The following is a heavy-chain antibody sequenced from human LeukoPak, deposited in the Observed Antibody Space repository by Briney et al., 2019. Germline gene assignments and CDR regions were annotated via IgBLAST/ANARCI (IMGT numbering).Heavy chain of an antibody. Sequence: ASVKVSCKASGYTFTSYGISWVRQAPGKGLEWMGGISAYNGNTNYAQKLQGRVTMTTDTSTSTADMELRSLRSDDTAVYYCARQKELLAWFDPWGQGTLVTVSS. D-gene: IGHD1-26*01. CDR2: ISAYNGNT. V-gene: IGHV1-18*01. CDR3: ARQKELLAWFDP. CDR1: GYTFTSYG. J-gene: IGHJ5*02.